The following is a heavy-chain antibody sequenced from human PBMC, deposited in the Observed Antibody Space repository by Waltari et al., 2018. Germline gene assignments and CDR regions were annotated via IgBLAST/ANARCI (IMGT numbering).Heavy chain of an antibody. D-gene: IGHD4-4*01. CDR1: GYTFTSYA. Sequence: QVQLVQSGAEVKKPGASVQGSCKASGYTFTSYAMPWVRPAPGQRLEWMGWINAGNGNTKYSQKFQGRVTITRDTSASTAYMELSSLRSKDTAVHYCARGDYSNYELDYWGQGTLVTVSS. CDR2: INAGNGNT. CDR3: ARGDYSNYELDY. J-gene: IGHJ4*02. V-gene: IGHV1-3*01.